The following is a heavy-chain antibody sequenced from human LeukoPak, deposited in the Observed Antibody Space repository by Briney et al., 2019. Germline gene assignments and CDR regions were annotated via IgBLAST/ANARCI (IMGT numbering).Heavy chain of an antibody. CDR3: ARARRFSSLHFDY. J-gene: IGHJ4*02. Sequence: ASVKVSCKASGGTFSSYAISWVRQAPGQGLEWMGGIIPIFGTAYYAQKFQGRVTITADESTSTAYMELSSLRSEDTAVYYCARARRFSSLHFDYWGQGTLVTVSS. D-gene: IGHD6-13*01. V-gene: IGHV1-69*13. CDR1: GGTFSSYA. CDR2: IIPIFGTA.